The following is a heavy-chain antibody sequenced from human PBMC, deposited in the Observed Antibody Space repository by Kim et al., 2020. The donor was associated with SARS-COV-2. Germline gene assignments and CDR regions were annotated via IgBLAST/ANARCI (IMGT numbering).Heavy chain of an antibody. CDR1: GFTFSNYG. D-gene: IGHD3-10*01. CDR3: AGDYYGSGNYPPYYYYGMDV. CDR2: IWYDGSYK. Sequence: GGSLRLSCAASGFTFSNYGMHWVRQAPGKGLEWVAVIWYDGSYKYYADSVKGRSTISRDNSKNTLYLQMNSLRAEDTAVYYCAGDYYGSGNYPPYYYYGMDVWGQGTTVTVSS. J-gene: IGHJ6*02. V-gene: IGHV3-33*01.